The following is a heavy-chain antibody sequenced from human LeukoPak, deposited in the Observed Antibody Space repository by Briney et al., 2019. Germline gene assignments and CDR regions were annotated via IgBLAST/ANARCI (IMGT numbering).Heavy chain of an antibody. CDR3: AKDLRDGYNYHWFDP. D-gene: IGHD5-24*01. V-gene: IGHV3-48*01. Sequence: GGSLRLSCAASGFTFSTYSINWVRQSPGKGLEWLSYISSSSSTIYYADSVKGRFTISRDNAKDSLYLQMNSLRAEDTAVYYCAKDLRDGYNYHWFDPWGQGTLVTVSS. CDR2: ISSSSSTI. J-gene: IGHJ5*02. CDR1: GFTFSTYS.